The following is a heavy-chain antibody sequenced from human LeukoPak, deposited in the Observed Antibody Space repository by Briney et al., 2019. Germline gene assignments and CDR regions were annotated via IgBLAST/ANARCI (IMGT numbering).Heavy chain of an antibody. J-gene: IGHJ6*02. CDR3: ARPSESKVNSGTKGYYYYYGMDV. V-gene: IGHV1-69*01. CDR1: GDTFSRYA. D-gene: IGHD1-26*01. Sequence: SVKVSCKASGDTFSRYAISWVRQAPGQGLKWMGGIIPIFGTADYAQKFQGRVTITADESTSTAYMELSSLRSEDTAVYYCARPSESKVNSGTKGYYYYYGMDVWGQGTTVTVSS. CDR2: IIPIFGTA.